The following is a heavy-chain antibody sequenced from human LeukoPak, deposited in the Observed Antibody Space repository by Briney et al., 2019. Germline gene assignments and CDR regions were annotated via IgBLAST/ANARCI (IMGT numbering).Heavy chain of an antibody. Sequence: SVKVSCKASGGTFSSYAISWVRQAPGQGLEWMGRIIPILGIANYAQKFQGRVTITADKSTSTAYMELSSLRSEDTAVYYCVLYYDILTGILVGDDAFDIWGQGTMVTVSS. CDR2: IIPILGIA. CDR3: VLYYDILTGILVGDDAFDI. CDR1: GGTFSSYA. D-gene: IGHD3-9*01. J-gene: IGHJ3*02. V-gene: IGHV1-69*04.